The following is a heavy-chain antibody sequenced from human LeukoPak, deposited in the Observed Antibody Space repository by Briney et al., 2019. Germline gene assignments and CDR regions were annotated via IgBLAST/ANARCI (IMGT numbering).Heavy chain of an antibody. CDR1: GFTFSDYY. CDR3: ARAVDDFWSGYYIAFDI. J-gene: IGHJ3*02. Sequence: GGSLRLSCAASGFTFSDYYMSWIRQAPGKGLEWVSYISSSGSTIYYADSVKGRFTISRDNAKNSLCLQMNRLRAEDTAVYYCARAVDDFWSGYYIAFDIWGQGTMVTVSS. D-gene: IGHD3-3*01. V-gene: IGHV3-11*04. CDR2: ISSSGSTI.